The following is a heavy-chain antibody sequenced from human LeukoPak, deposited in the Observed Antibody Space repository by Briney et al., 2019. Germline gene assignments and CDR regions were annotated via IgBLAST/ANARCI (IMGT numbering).Heavy chain of an antibody. CDR1: GYTFTGYY. D-gene: IGHD3-22*01. J-gene: IGHJ4*02. V-gene: IGHV1-2*02. CDR3: ARDYSSVPVDIAVILVVIPLFNH. CDR2: INPNSGGT. Sequence: ASMKVSCKASGYTFTGYYLHWVRQAPGQGLEWMGWINPNSGGTNYAQKFQGGVAMTRDTSINTAYMELSSLRSDDTAVYYCARDYSSVPVDIAVILVVIPLFNHWGQGTLVTVSS.